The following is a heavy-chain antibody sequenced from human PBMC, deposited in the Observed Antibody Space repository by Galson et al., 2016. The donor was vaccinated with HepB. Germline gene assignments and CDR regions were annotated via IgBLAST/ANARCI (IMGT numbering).Heavy chain of an antibody. D-gene: IGHD3-10*01. Sequence: SLRLSCAASGFTFNAHWMNWVRQDPGKGLEWVANIRGDGIVSYYAESVRGRFTISRDNAKNSLYLQMNGLRVDETAVYYCSREMTGSYFDWGQGTLVTVSS. V-gene: IGHV3-7*01. CDR1: GFTFNAHW. CDR3: SREMTGSYFD. J-gene: IGHJ4*02. CDR2: IRGDGIVS.